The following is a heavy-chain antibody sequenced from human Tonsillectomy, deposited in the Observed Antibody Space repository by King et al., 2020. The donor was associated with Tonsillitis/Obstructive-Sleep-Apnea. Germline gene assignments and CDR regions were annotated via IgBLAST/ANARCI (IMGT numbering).Heavy chain of an antibody. V-gene: IGHV4-59*01. D-gene: IGHD2-8*01. CDR2: IYYSGGT. Sequence: QLQESGPGLVKPSETLSLTCTVSGGSISSYYWSWIRQPPGKGLEWSGYIYYSGGTNSNPSLRSRITISVDTSKNPFSLKLSSVTAADTAVYYCARDMVLEAGGDAFDTWGPGTMVTVSS. CDR1: GGSISSYY. CDR3: ARDMVLEAGGDAFDT. J-gene: IGHJ3*02.